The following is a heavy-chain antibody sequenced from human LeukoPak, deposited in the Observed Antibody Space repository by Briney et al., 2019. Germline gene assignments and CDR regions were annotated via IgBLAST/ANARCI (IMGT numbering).Heavy chain of an antibody. CDR3: ARGSLLRGSGWDYWYFDL. CDR2: IHYSGST. CDR1: GGSVSNGSSY. Sequence: KASETLSLTCTVSGGSVSNGSSYWSWIRQPPGKGLEWIGNIHYSGSTNYNPSLKSRVTISVDTSMNQFSLLLTSATAADTAVYYCARGSLLRGSGWDYWYFDLWGRGTLVTVSS. V-gene: IGHV4-61*01. D-gene: IGHD6-25*01. J-gene: IGHJ2*01.